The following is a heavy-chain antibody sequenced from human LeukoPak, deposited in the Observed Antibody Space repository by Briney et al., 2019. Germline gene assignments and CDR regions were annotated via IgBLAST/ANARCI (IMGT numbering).Heavy chain of an antibody. CDR2: ISWNSGSI. Sequence: GGSLRLSCAASGFTFDDYAMHWVRHAPGKGLEWVSGISWNSGSIGYADSVKGRFTISRDNAKNSLYLQMNSLRAEDTALYYCAKDSYYDFWSGKNWFDPWGQGTLVTVSS. CDR3: AKDSYYDFWSGKNWFDP. V-gene: IGHV3-9*01. CDR1: GFTFDDYA. D-gene: IGHD3-3*01. J-gene: IGHJ5*02.